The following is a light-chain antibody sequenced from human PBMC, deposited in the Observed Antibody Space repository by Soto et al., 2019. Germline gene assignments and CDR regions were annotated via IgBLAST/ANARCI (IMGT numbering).Light chain of an antibody. Sequence: EIVLTQSPGTLSLSPGERATLSCRTSQSVSSTFLAWYQHKPGQAPRLLIYGASKRATGIPDRFSGSESGTEFTLTISRMEPEDFAVYYCQQYGSSPTFGQGTRLELK. J-gene: IGKJ2*01. CDR1: QSVSSTF. CDR2: GAS. V-gene: IGKV3-20*01. CDR3: QQYGSSPT.